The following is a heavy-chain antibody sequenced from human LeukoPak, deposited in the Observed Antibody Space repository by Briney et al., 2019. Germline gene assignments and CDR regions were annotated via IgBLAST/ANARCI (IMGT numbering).Heavy chain of an antibody. Sequence: EASVKVSCKASGYTFTSYDINWVRQATGQRLEWMGWINPNSGNTNYSQKFQGRVTMTRNTSTSTAYMELSSLRSEDTAVYYCARGGQDIVVVPAAILGYYFDYWGQGTLVTVSS. D-gene: IGHD2-2*01. J-gene: IGHJ4*02. V-gene: IGHV1-8*01. CDR1: GYTFTSYD. CDR3: ARGGQDIVVVPAAILGYYFDY. CDR2: INPNSGNT.